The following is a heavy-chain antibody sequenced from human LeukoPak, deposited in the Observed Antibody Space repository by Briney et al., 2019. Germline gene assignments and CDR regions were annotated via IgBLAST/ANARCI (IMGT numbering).Heavy chain of an antibody. CDR1: GGSISSYD. CDR2: VYYSGST. Sequence: SETLSLTCTVSGGSISSYDWSWIRQPPGKELEWIGYVYYSGSTNYNPSLKSRVTISVDTSKKQFSLKLSSVTAADTAVYYCARGALRFDYWGQGTLVTVSS. V-gene: IGHV4-59*01. J-gene: IGHJ4*02. CDR3: ARGALRFDY.